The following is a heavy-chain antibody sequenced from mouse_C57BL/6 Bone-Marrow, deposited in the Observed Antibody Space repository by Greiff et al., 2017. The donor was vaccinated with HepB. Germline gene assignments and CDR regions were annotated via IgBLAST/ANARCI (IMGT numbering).Heavy chain of an antibody. V-gene: IGHV1-26*01. CDR1: GYTFTDYY. J-gene: IGHJ3*01. CDR3: ARWGNDDYGGSAWFAY. Sequence: VQLKESGPELVKPGASVKISCKASGYTFTDYYMNWVKQSHGKSLEWIGDINPNNGGTSYNQKFKGKATLTVDKSSSTAYRALRSLTSEDSAVYDCARWGNDDYGGSAWFAYWGQGTLVTVSA. D-gene: IGHD2-4*01. CDR2: INPNNGGT.